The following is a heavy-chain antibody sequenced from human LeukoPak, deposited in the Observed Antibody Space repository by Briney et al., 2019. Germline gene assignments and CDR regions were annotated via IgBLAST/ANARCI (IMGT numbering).Heavy chain of an antibody. V-gene: IGHV3-30*02. J-gene: IGHJ6*03. D-gene: IGHD6-6*01. CDR1: GFTFSSYG. CDR3: AKGPGIAALRAMGFVYYYMDV. CDR2: IRYDGSNK. Sequence: PGGSLRLSCAASGFTFSSYGMHWVRQAPGKGLEWVAFIRYDGSNKYYADSVKGRFTISRDNSKNTLYLQMNSLRAEDTAVYYCAKGPGIAALRAMGFVYYYMDVWGKGTTVTVSS.